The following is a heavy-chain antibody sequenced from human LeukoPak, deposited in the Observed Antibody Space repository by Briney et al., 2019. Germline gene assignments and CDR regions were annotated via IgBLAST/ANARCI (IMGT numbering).Heavy chain of an antibody. Sequence: QPGGSRRLSLAASGFTLGSHSMNWFRQAPGRGLEWVSYISSSSSTIYYADSVKGRFTISRDNAKNSLYLQMNSLRAEDTAVYYCARGAYYYEDRGQGTLVTVSS. CDR2: ISSSSSTI. D-gene: IGHD3-22*01. V-gene: IGHV3-48*01. CDR3: ARGAYYYED. J-gene: IGHJ4*02. CDR1: GFTLGSHS.